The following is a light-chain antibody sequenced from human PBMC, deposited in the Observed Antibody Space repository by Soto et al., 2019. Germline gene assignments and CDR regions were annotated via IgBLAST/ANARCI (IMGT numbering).Light chain of an antibody. Sequence: QSALTQPASVSGSPGQSITISCTGTSSDVGSYNLVSRYQQHPGKAPKLMIYEGSKRPSGVSNRFSGSKSGNTASLTISGLQAEEEADYSCCSYAGTRTSYVFGTGTKVTV. CDR1: SSDVGSYNL. CDR3: CSYAGTRTSYV. V-gene: IGLV2-23*01. J-gene: IGLJ1*01. CDR2: EGS.